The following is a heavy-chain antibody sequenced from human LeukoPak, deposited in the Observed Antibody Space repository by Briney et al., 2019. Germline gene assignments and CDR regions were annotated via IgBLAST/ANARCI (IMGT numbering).Heavy chain of an antibody. CDR3: AKDQLGLTGYSPLDY. CDR1: GFTFSTYW. J-gene: IGHJ4*02. V-gene: IGHV3-7*01. CDR2: IKQDGSEK. Sequence: PGGSLRLSCAASGFTFSTYWMNWVRQAPGKGLEWVANIKQDGSEKFYVDSVKGRFTISRDNAKNSLYLQMNSLRAEDTAVYYCAKDQLGLTGYSPLDYWGQGTLVIVSS. D-gene: IGHD3-9*01.